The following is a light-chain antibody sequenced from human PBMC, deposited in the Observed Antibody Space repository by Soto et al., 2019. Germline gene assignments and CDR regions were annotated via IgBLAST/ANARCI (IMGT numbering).Light chain of an antibody. CDR2: KAS. V-gene: IGKV1-5*03. Sequence: DIQMTQSPSTLSGSVGDRVTITCRASQTISSWLAWYQQKPGKAPKLLIYKASTLKSGVPSRFSGSGSGTEFTLTIISLQTDDFATYYCQHYNSYSEAFVQGTKVEL. CDR3: QHYNSYSEA. CDR1: QTISSW. J-gene: IGKJ1*01.